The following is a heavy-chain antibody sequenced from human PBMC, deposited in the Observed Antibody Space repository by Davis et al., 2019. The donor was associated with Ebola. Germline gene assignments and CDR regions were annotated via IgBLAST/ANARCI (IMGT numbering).Heavy chain of an antibody. D-gene: IGHD5-18*01. CDR1: GFTFSTYS. J-gene: IGHJ4*02. Sequence: GESLKISCAASGFTFSTYSMTWVRQAPGKGLEWVSSISSSAYFIYYADSLKGRFTVSRDNAKNSLYLQLNSLRAEDTAVYYCARGTDETRPIQLWSYYFDYWGQGTLVTVSS. CDR3: ARGTDETRPIQLWSYYFDY. V-gene: IGHV3-21*01. CDR2: ISSSAYFI.